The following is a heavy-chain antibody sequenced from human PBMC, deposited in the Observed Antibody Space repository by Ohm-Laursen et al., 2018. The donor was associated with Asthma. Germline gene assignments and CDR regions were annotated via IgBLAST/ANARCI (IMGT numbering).Heavy chain of an antibody. Sequence: SLRLSCAASGDTFSIFRNSWMAWVRQAPGKGLEWLALMPYDGKNEKFVESVKGRFTLSRDESKNTVYLQMNSLRADDTAVYYCARGNLEGLLWGQGTLVTVSS. D-gene: IGHD5-24*01. CDR3: ARGNLEGLL. J-gene: IGHJ4*02. V-gene: IGHV3-30*03. CDR1: GDTFSIFRNS. CDR2: MPYDGKNE.